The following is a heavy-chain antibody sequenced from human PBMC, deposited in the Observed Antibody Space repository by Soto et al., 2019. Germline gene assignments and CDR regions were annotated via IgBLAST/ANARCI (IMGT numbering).Heavy chain of an antibody. CDR3: ARDSEEDGWFPFDP. D-gene: IGHD3-10*01. CDR1: GGSISSGGYY. V-gene: IGHV4-31*03. J-gene: IGHJ5*02. Sequence: PSETLSLTCTVSGGSISSGGYYWSWIRQHPGKGLEWIGYIYYSGSTYYNPSLKSRVTISVDTSKNQFSLKLSSVTAADTAVYYCARDSEEDGWFPFDPWGQGTLVTVSS. CDR2: IYYSGST.